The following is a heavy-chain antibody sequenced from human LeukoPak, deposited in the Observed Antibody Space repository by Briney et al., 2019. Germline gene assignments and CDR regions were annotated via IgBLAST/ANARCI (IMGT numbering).Heavy chain of an antibody. CDR3: ARLGAASADMYYFDY. Sequence: GESLKISCRGSGYSFTSYWIGWVRQMPGKGLEWMGIIYPGDSDTRYSPSFQGQVTISADKSISTVYLQWSSLKASDTAMYYCARLGAASADMYYFDYWGQGTLVTVSS. CDR2: IYPGDSDT. CDR1: GYSFTSYW. D-gene: IGHD6-13*01. V-gene: IGHV5-51*01. J-gene: IGHJ4*02.